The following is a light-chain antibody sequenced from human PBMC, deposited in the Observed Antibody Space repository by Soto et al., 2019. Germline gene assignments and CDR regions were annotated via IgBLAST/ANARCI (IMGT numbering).Light chain of an antibody. J-gene: IGKJ1*01. CDR1: QSISSW. Sequence: DIQMTQSPSIVSASVGDRVTITCRASQSISSWLAWYQQKPGKAPKILIYKASSLESGVPSRFSGSGSGTEFTLTISSLQPEDFATYYCQQSYSTPPTFGQGTKVEIK. CDR3: QQSYSTPPT. CDR2: KAS. V-gene: IGKV1-5*03.